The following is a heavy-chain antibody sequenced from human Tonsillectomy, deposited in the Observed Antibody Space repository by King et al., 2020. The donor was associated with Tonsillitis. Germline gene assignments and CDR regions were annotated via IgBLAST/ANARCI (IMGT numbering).Heavy chain of an antibody. CDR2: IRYDGNYI. CDR1: GFTFSSYD. D-gene: IGHD3-16*02. J-gene: IGHJ4*02. CDR3: AKEGGGDLGGNYRVGAFDY. Sequence: VQLVESGGGVVQPGGSLRLSCVASGFTFSSYDSHWVRQAPGKGLEWVAFIRYDGNYIYYADSVKGRFTISRDNSKNTLYLQMNSLRIEDTAVYYCAKEGGGDLGGNYRVGAFDYWGQGTLVTVSS. V-gene: IGHV3-30*02.